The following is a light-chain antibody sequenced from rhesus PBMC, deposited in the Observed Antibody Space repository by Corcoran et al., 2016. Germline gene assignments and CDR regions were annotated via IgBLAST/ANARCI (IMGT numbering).Light chain of an antibody. Sequence: ETVVTQSPATLSLSPGERATLYCRASQSVGSYLAWYQQKPGQAPRFLIYGASSRATGIPGRFSGSGSGTDVTLTISSLEPEDGRDYYCQQSRNLFTFGPRTKLDIE. CDR2: GAS. CDR3: QQSRNLFT. CDR1: QSVGSY. J-gene: IGKJ3*01. V-gene: IGKV3-24*04.